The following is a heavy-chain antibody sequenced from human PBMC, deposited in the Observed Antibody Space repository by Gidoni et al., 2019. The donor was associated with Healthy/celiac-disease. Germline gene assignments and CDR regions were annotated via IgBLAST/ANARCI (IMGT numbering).Heavy chain of an antibody. D-gene: IGHD2-2*02. CDR1: GFTFSSYG. CDR3: ARDGIVPAAIRGSSLSWFDP. Sequence: QVQLVESGGGVVQPGRSLRLSCAESGFTFSSYGMHWVRQAPGKGLEWVAVIWYDGSNKYYADSVKCRFTISRDNSKNPLYLQMNSLRAEDTAVYYCARDGIVPAAIRGSSLSWFDPWGQGTLVTVSS. J-gene: IGHJ5*02. CDR2: IWYDGSNK. V-gene: IGHV3-33*01.